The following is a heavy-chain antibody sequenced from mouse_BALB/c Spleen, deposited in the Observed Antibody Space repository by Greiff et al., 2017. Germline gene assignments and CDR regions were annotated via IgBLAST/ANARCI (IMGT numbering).Heavy chain of an antibody. Sequence: VQLQQSGAELVRPGASVKLSCTASGFNIKDYYMHWVKQRPEQGLEWIGWIDPENGDTEYAPKFQGKATMTADPSSNTAYLQLSSLTAEETAVYSSNEKDYGSRPLYFDVWGTGTTVTVSS. CDR2: IDPENGDT. V-gene: IGHV14-4*02. CDR1: GFNIKDYY. J-gene: IGHJ1*03. CDR3: NEKDYGSRPLYFDV. D-gene: IGHD1-1*01.